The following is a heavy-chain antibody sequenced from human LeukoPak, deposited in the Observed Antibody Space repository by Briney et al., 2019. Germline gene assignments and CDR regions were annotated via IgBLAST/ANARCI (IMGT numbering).Heavy chain of an antibody. J-gene: IGHJ6*03. V-gene: IGHV4-61*02. CDR3: ARVVRGADYYYYYMDV. CDR1: GGSISSGSYY. CDR2: IYTSGST. Sequence: KASEILSLTCTVSGGSISSGSYYWSWIRQPAGKGLEWIGRIYTSGSTNYNPSLKSRVTISVDTSKNQFSLKLSSVTAADTAVYYCARVVRGADYYYYYMDVWGKGTTVTVSS. D-gene: IGHD3-10*02.